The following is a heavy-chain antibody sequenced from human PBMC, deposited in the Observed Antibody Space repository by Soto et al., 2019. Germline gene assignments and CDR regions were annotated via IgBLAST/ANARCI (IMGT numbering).Heavy chain of an antibody. J-gene: IGHJ6*03. CDR1: GGSVSSGDFS. CDR2: TYRSGND. CDR3: ARGPPAMFAVEPTAAGAWGSDAWGI. D-gene: IGHD2-2*01. Sequence: SETLSLTCGVSGGSVSSGDFSWAWIRQPQGKDLEWIGHTYRSGNDKYHPALWSRVTISLDTCKNEFSLELRCVAAGDTAVYYCARGPPAMFAVEPTAAGAWGSDAWGIWDKETMVTASS. V-gene: IGHV4-30-2*01.